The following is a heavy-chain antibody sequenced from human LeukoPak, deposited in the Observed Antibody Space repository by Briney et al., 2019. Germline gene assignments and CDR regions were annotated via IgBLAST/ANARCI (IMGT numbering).Heavy chain of an antibody. D-gene: IGHD4-17*01. V-gene: IGHV3-30-3*01. Sequence: GGSLRLSCAASGFTFSSYAMHWVRQAPGKGLEWVAVISYDGSNKYYADSVKGRFTISRDNSKNTLYLQMNSLRAKDTAVYYCAREGKENGDYGTFDYWGQGTLVTVSS. CDR2: ISYDGSNK. J-gene: IGHJ4*02. CDR3: AREGKENGDYGTFDY. CDR1: GFTFSSYA.